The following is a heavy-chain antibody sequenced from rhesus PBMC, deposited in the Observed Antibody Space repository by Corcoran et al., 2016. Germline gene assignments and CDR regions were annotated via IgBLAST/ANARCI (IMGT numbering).Heavy chain of an antibody. CDR1: GFTFGSYY. J-gene: IGHJ4*01. CDR3: ARDLGY. Sequence: EVQLVESGGGLVQPGGSLRLSCTGSGFTFGSYYMYWVRQAPGKGLEWVSAINTVGGSTWYTDSVKGRFTISKENAKNTLYLQMDSLRAEDTAVYYCARDLGYWGQGVLVTVSS. CDR2: INTVGGST. V-gene: IGHV3-8*01.